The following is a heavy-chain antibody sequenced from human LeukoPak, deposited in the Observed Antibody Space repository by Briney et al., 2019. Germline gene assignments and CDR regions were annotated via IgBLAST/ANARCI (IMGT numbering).Heavy chain of an antibody. CDR2: IYYSGST. CDR3: ARGYYHDSSGSYHFDY. V-gene: IGHV4-59*01. Sequence: PSETLSLTCTVSGGSISSYYWSWIRQPPGKGLEWIGYIYYSGSTNYNPSLKSRVTISVDTSKNQFSLKLSSVAAADTAVYYCARGYYHDSSGSYHFDYWGQGTLVTVSS. D-gene: IGHD3-22*01. CDR1: GGSISSYY. J-gene: IGHJ4*02.